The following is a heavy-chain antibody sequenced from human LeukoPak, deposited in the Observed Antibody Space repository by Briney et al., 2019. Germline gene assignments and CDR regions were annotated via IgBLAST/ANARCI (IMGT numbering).Heavy chain of an antibody. J-gene: IGHJ4*02. V-gene: IGHV1-8*01. Sequence: ASVKVSCKASGYTFITSDINWVRQASGQGLEWMGDMDPNSGHTEFARKFQGRVTMTGDTPTSTAYMELSSLTPDDTAIYYCTGIQRLDEHWGQGTLVAVS. CDR3: TGIQRLDEH. CDR2: MDPNSGHT. CDR1: GYTFITSD. D-gene: IGHD1-1*01.